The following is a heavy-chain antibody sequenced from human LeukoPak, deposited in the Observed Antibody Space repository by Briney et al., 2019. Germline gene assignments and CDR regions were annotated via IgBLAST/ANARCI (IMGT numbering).Heavy chain of an antibody. CDR3: ARSPYCGGDCYNLEFDY. V-gene: IGHV3-30-3*01. D-gene: IGHD2-21*02. CDR1: GFTFSSYA. J-gene: IGHJ4*02. Sequence: GGSLRLSCAASGFTFSSYAMHWVRQAPGEGLEWVAVISYDGSNKYYADSVKGRFTISRDNSKNTLYLQMNSLRAEDTAVYYCARSPYCGGDCYNLEFDYWGQGTLVTVSS. CDR2: ISYDGSNK.